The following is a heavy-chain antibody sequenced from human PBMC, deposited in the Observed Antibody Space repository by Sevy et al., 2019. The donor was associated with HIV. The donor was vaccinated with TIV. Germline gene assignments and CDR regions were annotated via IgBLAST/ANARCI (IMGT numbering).Heavy chain of an antibody. CDR3: TRDTRELLTGIAYYYSGMDV. D-gene: IGHD1-26*01. V-gene: IGHV1-18*01. Sequence: ASVKVSCQSSGYNFNIYTIHWVRQARGQGLEWVGRISPYDGDTDYAHNFHGRVSLTMDTSTSTAYLGLTSLRSDDTAVCCCTRDTRELLTGIAYYYSGMDVWGQGTTVTVSS. CDR2: ISPYDGDT. J-gene: IGHJ6*02. CDR1: GYNFNIYT.